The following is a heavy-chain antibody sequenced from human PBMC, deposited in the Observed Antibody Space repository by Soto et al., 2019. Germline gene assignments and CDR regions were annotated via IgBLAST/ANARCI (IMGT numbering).Heavy chain of an antibody. Sequence: QVLLAQSGAEVQKPGASVKVACKTSGYSFTYSDINWVRQAPGQGLEWMGWLNPKTGATGSAVQFKGRLIMTSDTATTTVFMELRGLRSEDTAVYYCARVKGYGSGSEGFDHWGQGTMVTVSS. D-gene: IGHD3-10*01. V-gene: IGHV1-8*01. CDR1: GYSFTYSD. CDR2: LNPKTGAT. J-gene: IGHJ4*02. CDR3: ARVKGYGSGSEGFDH.